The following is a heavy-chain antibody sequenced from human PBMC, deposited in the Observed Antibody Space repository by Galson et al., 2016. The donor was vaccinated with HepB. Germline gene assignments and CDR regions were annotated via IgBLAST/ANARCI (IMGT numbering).Heavy chain of an antibody. D-gene: IGHD2-15*01. Sequence: SLRLSCAASGFTFSSYAVHWVRQAPGKGLEWVALISYDGDNKYYADSVKGRFSISRDNAKNSLYLQMNSLTDEDTAVYYCARGINHAFDIWGQGTMVTVSS. CDR1: GFTFSSYA. CDR3: ARGINHAFDI. V-gene: IGHV3-30-3*01. CDR2: ISYDGDNK. J-gene: IGHJ3*02.